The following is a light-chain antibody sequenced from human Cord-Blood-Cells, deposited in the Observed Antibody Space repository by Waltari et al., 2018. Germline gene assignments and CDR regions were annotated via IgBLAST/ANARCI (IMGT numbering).Light chain of an antibody. CDR1: QSVSSSY. CDR2: GAS. Sequence: EIALTQSPGTLSLSPGESATRSCRASQSVSSSYLAWYQQKPGQAPRLLIYGASSRATGIPDRFSGSGSGTDFTLTISRLEPEDFAVYYCQQYGSSPRITFGPGTKVDIK. J-gene: IGKJ3*01. V-gene: IGKV3-20*01. CDR3: QQYGSSPRIT.